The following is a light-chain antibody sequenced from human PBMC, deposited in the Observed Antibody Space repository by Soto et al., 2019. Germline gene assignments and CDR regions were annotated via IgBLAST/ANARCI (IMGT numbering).Light chain of an antibody. Sequence: EIVLTQSPATLSLSPGERATLSCRASQSVSNYLAWYQQKPGQAPRLLISDVSNRATGIPARFSGSGSGTDFTLTISSLEPEDFAVYYCQQRANWPQFSFGPGTRVEIK. CDR3: QQRANWPQFS. V-gene: IGKV3-11*01. CDR1: QSVSNY. CDR2: DVS. J-gene: IGKJ3*01.